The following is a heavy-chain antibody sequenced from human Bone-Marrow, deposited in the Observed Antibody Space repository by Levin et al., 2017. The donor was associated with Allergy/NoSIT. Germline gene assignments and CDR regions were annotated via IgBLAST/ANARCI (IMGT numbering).Heavy chain of an antibody. V-gene: IGHV1-2*07. CDR2: INPKTGGT. J-gene: IGHJ4*02. CDR3: AKASQWLMPDD. Sequence: GESLKISCQASGYIFSDYYIHWIRQARGQGLEWLGWINPKTGGTNYAHNFQGRVTMDTSFNTAYLDLRSLRPDDTAIYFCAKASQWLMPDDWGQGTMVIVSS. CDR1: GYIFSDYY. D-gene: IGHD6-19*01.